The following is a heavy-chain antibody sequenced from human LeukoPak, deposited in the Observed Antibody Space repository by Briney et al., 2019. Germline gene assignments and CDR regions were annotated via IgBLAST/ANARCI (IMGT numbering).Heavy chain of an antibody. V-gene: IGHV3-11*01. Sequence: GGSLRLSCAASGFTFSDYYMSWIRQAPGKGLEWVSYISSSSSTIYYADSVKGRFTISRDNAKNSLYLQMNSLRAEDTAVYYCASVSTVTTYYYYGMDVWGQGTTVTVSS. J-gene: IGHJ6*02. D-gene: IGHD4-17*01. CDR1: GFTFSDYY. CDR3: ASVSTVTTYYYYGMDV. CDR2: ISSSSSTI.